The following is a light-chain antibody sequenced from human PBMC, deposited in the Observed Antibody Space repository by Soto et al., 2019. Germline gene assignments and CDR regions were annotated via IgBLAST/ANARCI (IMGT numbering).Light chain of an antibody. J-gene: IGKJ4*02. Sequence: EIVMTQSPATLSVSPREIATRSCSARQSVSRNLAWYQQKTGQAHMLLIYGESTRATGVPARLSGSGSGKKLNVTISSLQSEEFAVYFCQQYKNWQTFGGGTKVEIK. V-gene: IGKV3-15*01. CDR1: QSVSRN. CDR3: QQYKNWQT. CDR2: GES.